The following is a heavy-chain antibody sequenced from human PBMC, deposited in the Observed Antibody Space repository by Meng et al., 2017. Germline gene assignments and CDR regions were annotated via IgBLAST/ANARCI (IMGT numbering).Heavy chain of an antibody. J-gene: IGHJ4*02. CDR3: ARDDYGDYFDY. D-gene: IGHD4-17*01. V-gene: IGHV1-2*06. CDR1: GYTFTGYY. CDR2: INPNSGGT. Sequence: QGQLVQAGAEVKKPGAPVRVSCKASGYTFTGYYMHWVRQAPGQGLEWMGRINPNSGGTNYAQKFQGRVTMTRDTSISTAYMELSRLRSDDTAVYYCARDDYGDYFDYWGQGTLVTVSS.